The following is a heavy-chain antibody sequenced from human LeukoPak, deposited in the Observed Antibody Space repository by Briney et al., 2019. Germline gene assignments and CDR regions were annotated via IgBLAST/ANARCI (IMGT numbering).Heavy chain of an antibody. CDR2: IYYTGST. Sequence: PSETLSLTCTVSGGSVSDSSYYWGWIRQPPGKGLEWIGSIYYTGSTYYNPSLKSRVTISVDRSKNQFSLNLSSVTAADTAVYYCASLELEPVPNDAFDIWGQGTMVTVSS. CDR1: GGSVSDSSYY. J-gene: IGHJ3*02. V-gene: IGHV4-39*07. D-gene: IGHD1-1*01. CDR3: ASLELEPVPNDAFDI.